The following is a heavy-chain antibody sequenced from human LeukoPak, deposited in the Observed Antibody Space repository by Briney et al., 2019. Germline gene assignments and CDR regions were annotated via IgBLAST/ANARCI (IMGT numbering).Heavy chain of an antibody. Sequence: GGSLRLSCAASGFTFSSYSMNWVRQAPGKGLEWVANIKQDGSEKYYVDSVKGRFTISRDNAKNSLYLQMNSLRAEDTAVYYCASAGQWLALNFDYWGQGTLVTVSS. J-gene: IGHJ4*02. CDR3: ASAGQWLALNFDY. V-gene: IGHV3-7*01. CDR1: GFTFSSYS. D-gene: IGHD6-19*01. CDR2: IKQDGSEK.